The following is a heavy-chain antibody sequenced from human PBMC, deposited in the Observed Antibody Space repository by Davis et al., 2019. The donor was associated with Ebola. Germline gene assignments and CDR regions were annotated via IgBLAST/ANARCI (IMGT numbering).Heavy chain of an antibody. CDR2: INTDTGNP. CDR3: ARDARTAHFDY. V-gene: IGHV7-4-1*02. Sequence: ASVKVSCKASGYTFTSYAMNWVRQAPGQGLEWMGWINTDTGNPTYARGFTGRFVFSLDTSFSTAFLQISSLQADDTAVYYCARDARTAHFDYWGQGTLVTVSS. CDR1: GYTFTSYA. J-gene: IGHJ4*02.